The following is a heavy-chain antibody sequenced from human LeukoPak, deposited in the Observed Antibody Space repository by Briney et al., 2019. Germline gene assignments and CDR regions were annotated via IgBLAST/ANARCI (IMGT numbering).Heavy chain of an antibody. V-gene: IGHV4-34*01. CDR2: IYHSGST. J-gene: IGHJ4*02. CDR1: GGSFSGYY. CDR3: ARYYYGSGSYYKGFDY. Sequence: PSETLSLTCAVYGGSFSGYYWSWIRQPPGKGLEWIGYIYHSGSTYYNPSLKSRVTISVDRSKNQFSLKLSSVTAADTAVYYCARYYYGSGSYYKGFDYWGQGTLVTVSS. D-gene: IGHD3-10*01.